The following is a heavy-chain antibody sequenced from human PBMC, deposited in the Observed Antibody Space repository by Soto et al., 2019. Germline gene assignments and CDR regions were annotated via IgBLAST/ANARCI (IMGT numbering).Heavy chain of an antibody. CDR1: GFTFSSYG. V-gene: IGHV3-33*01. CDR2: IWYDGSNK. Sequence: QVQLVESGGGVVQPGRSLRLSCAASGFTFSSYGMHWVRQAPGKGLEWVAVIWYDGSNKYYADSVKGRFTISRDNSNNRLYVQINRLIAQQTAVYYCERDYRGARDFDYWGQGTLVTVSS. CDR3: ERDYRGARDFDY. D-gene: IGHD3-10*01. J-gene: IGHJ4*02.